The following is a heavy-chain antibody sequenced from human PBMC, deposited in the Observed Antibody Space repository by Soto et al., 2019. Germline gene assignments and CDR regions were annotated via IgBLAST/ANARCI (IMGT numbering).Heavy chain of an antibody. CDR2: IYHSGST. CDR3: ARGASGYYDFWSGYYGRQQNYGMDV. D-gene: IGHD3-3*01. Sequence: SETLSLTCAVSGGSISGGGYSWSWIRQPPGKGLEWIGYIYHSGSTYYNPSLKSRVTISVDRSKNQFSLKLSSVTAADTAVYYCARGASGYYDFWSGYYGRQQNYGMDVWGQGTTVTVSS. J-gene: IGHJ6*02. V-gene: IGHV4-30-2*01. CDR1: GGSISGGGYS.